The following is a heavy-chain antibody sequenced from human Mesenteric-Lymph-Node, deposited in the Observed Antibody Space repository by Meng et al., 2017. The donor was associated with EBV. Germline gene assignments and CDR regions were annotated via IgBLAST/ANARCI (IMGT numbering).Heavy chain of an antibody. CDR1: GGTFSNSA. D-gene: IGHD1-1*01. V-gene: IGHV1-69*06. CDR3: AMSRAGHWNLLDN. CDR2: IVPNVGTG. J-gene: IGHJ4*02. Sequence: QVELVQSGGEVKKRGSSGKVSCKSSGGTFSNSAFSWVRQAPGQGLELVGAIVPNVGTGRYSQKFQGRVTITADRSTNTVYIEVSSLTSEDTAVYYCAMSRAGHWNLLDNWGQGTLVTVSS.